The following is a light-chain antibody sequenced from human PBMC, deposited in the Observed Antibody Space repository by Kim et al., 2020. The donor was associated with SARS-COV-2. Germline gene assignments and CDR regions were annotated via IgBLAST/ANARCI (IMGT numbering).Light chain of an antibody. CDR1: QSISWW. V-gene: IGKV1-5*01. CDR2: DAS. CDR3: QQYNDYLWT. Sequence: DIQMTQSPSTLSASIGDRVTITCRASQSISWWLAWYQQKPGKAPKLLIYDASTLQSGVPSRFSGSGSGTEFTLTISSLQPDDFATYYCQQYNDYLWTFGQGTKGDIK. J-gene: IGKJ1*01.